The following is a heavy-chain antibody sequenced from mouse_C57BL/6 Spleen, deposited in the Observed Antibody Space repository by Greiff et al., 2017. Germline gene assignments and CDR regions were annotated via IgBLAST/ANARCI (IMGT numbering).Heavy chain of an antibody. Sequence: QQSCKASGYTFTSYWMQWVKQRPGQGLEWIGEIDPSDSYTNYNQKFKGKATLTVDTSSSTAYMQLSSLTSEDSAVYYCARHYGNYEGFAYWGQGTLVTVSA. CDR3: ARHYGNYEGFAY. D-gene: IGHD2-1*01. CDR2: IDPSDSYT. J-gene: IGHJ3*01. CDR1: GYTFTSYW. V-gene: IGHV1-50*01.